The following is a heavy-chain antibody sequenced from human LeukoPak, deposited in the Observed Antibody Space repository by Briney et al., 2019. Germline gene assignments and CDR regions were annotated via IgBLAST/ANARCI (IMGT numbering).Heavy chain of an antibody. D-gene: IGHD3-9*01. J-gene: IGHJ6*02. Sequence: GGSLRLSCAASGFTFSSYWMQWLRQAPGKGLVGVSRINGDGRNINYADSVRGRFTISRDNAKNTLYLQMNTLRVEDTAVYYCTRDLMDYDVSTGLHHYYMDVWGQGTTVTVSS. CDR1: GFTFSSYW. CDR3: TRDLMDYDVSTGLHHYYMDV. V-gene: IGHV3-74*01. CDR2: INGDGRNI.